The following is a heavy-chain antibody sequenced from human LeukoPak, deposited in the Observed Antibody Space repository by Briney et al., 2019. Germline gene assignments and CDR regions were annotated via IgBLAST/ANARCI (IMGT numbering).Heavy chain of an antibody. J-gene: IGHJ3*01. V-gene: IGHV3-30*04. CDR2: ISYDRSNK. D-gene: IGHD2-21*01. CDR1: GFTFSGYA. Sequence: GGSLRLSCAASGFTFSGYAMYWVRQAPGKGLEWVAVISYDRSNKYYADSVKGRFTISRDNSKNTLYLQMNTLRPEDTAVYYCARGLKTGGDSSPTWGQGTMVTVSS. CDR3: ARGLKTGGDSSPT.